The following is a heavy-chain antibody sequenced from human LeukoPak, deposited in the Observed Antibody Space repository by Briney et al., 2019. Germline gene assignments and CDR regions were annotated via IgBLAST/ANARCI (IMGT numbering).Heavy chain of an antibody. J-gene: IGHJ5*02. Sequence: ASVKVSCKASGYTFTSYDINWVRQATGQGLEWMGWMNPNSGNTGHAQKFQGRATMTRTTSISTAYMELSSLRSEDTAVYYCARGLYVWGSYRDYWFDPWGQGTLVTVSS. CDR1: GYTFTSYD. CDR3: ARGLYVWGSYRDYWFDP. V-gene: IGHV1-8*01. D-gene: IGHD3-16*02. CDR2: MNPNSGNT.